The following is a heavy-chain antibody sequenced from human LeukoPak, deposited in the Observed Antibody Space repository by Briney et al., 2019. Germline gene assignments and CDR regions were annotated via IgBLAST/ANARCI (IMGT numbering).Heavy chain of an antibody. D-gene: IGHD3-22*01. CDR2: IYPGDSDT. V-gene: IGHV5-51*01. J-gene: IGHJ5*02. CDR3: ARVVDYDTSGYQTKNWFDP. CDR1: GYSFTNYW. Sequence: GESLKISCKGSGYSFTNYWICWVRQMPGKCLEWTGIIYPGDSDTRYSPSFQGQVTISTDKSISTAYLQWSSLKASDTAMYYCARVVDYDTSGYQTKNWFDPWGQGTLVTVSS.